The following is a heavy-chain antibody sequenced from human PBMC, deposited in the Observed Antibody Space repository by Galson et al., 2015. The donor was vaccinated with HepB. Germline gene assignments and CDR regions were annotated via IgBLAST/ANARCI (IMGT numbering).Heavy chain of an antibody. J-gene: IGHJ6*03. D-gene: IGHD6-13*01. CDR3: ARSSSTTTNYYYYYYMDV. CDR1: GFTVSSNY. Sequence: SLRLSCAASGFTVSSNYMSWVRQAPGKGLEWVSVIYSGGRTYYADSVKGRFTISRDNSKNTLYLQMTSLRAEDTAVYYCARSSSTTTNYYYYYYMDVWGKGTTVTVSS. V-gene: IGHV3-53*01. CDR2: IYSGGRT.